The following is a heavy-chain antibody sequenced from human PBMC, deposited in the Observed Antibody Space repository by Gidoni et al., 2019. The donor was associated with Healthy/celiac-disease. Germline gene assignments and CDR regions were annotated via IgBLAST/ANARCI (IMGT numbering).Heavy chain of an antibody. J-gene: IGHJ4*02. Sequence: QVQLQQWGAGLLKPSETLSLTCAVYGGSFSGYYWSWIRQPPGKGLEWIGEINHSGSTNYNPSLKSRVTISVDTSKNQFSLKLSSVTAADTAVYYCARGIIAAAGMDHFDYWGQGTLVTVSS. CDR2: INHSGST. CDR1: GGSFSGYY. D-gene: IGHD6-13*01. V-gene: IGHV4-34*01. CDR3: ARGIIAAAGMDHFDY.